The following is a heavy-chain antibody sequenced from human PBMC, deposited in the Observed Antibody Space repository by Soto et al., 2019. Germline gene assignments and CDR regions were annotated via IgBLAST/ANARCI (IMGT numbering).Heavy chain of an antibody. CDR2: INPSGGST. D-gene: IGHD1-26*01. Sequence: ASVKVSCKASGYTFTSYYMHWVRQAPGQGLEWMGIINPSGGSTSYAQKFQGRATMTRDTSTSTVYMELSSMRCDDTAVYYCARGGPLVGDAFDIWGKGTMVTVSS. CDR1: GYTFTSYY. CDR3: ARGGPLVGDAFDI. J-gene: IGHJ3*02. V-gene: IGHV1-46*01.